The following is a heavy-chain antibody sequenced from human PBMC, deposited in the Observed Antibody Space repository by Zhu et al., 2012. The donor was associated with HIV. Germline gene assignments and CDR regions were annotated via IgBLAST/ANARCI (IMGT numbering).Heavy chain of an antibody. V-gene: IGHV4-38-2*01. CDR2: IYHSETT. Sequence: QVQLQESGPGLVKPSETLSLTCAVSGSSIISTYYWGWIRQPPGKGLEWIGSIYHSETTYYNPSLKSRVTISIDTANNQFSLKLSSVTAADAAVYCCARHSWTATDYFDYWGQGTLVTVSS. J-gene: IGHJ4*02. CDR1: GSSIISTYY. CDR3: ARHSWTATDYFDY. D-gene: IGHD3-3*02.